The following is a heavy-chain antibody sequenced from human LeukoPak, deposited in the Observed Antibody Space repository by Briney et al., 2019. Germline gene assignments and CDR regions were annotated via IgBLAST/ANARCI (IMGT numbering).Heavy chain of an antibody. Sequence: GRSLRPSCAASGFTFDDYAMHWVRQAPGKGLEWVSGISWNSGSIGYADSVKGRFTISRDNAKNSLYLQMNSLRAEDTALYYCAKESTFGNYFDYWGQGTLVTVSS. J-gene: IGHJ4*02. CDR3: AKESTFGNYFDY. CDR1: GFTFDDYA. V-gene: IGHV3-9*01. CDR2: ISWNSGSI. D-gene: IGHD2/OR15-2a*01.